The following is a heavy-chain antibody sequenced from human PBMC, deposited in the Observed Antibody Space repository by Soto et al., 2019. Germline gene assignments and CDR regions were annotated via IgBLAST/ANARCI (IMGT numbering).Heavy chain of an antibody. V-gene: IGHV4-59*01. Sequence: SEPLSLTCRVSGYSIRSYYWTWIRQPPGKGLQWIGYVFHTGNTNYNPSLKSRVTISEDASKNQVSLRLTSVTAADTAVYSCAREQYNWKIWGQGTLVTVSS. CDR1: GYSIRSYY. CDR2: VFHTGNT. D-gene: IGHD1-20*01. J-gene: IGHJ4*02. CDR3: AREQYNWKI.